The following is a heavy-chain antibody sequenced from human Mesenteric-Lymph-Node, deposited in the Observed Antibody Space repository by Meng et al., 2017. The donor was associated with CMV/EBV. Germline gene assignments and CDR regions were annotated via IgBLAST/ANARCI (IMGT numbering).Heavy chain of an antibody. CDR3: ARVYCSSKSCYYFDY. CDR1: GYNFTGYY. V-gene: IGHV1-2*06. CDR2: INPNNGGT. Sequence: SGYNFTGYYIHWVRQGPGQGLEWMGRINPNNGGTNYAQKFQGRITMTRDTSISTAYMELSRLRSDDTAVYYCARVYCSSKSCYYFDYWGQGTLVTVSS. D-gene: IGHD2-2*01. J-gene: IGHJ4*02.